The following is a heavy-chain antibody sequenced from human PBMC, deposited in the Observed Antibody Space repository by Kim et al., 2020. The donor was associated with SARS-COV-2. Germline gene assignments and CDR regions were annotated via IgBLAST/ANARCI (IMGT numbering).Heavy chain of an antibody. CDR1: GFTFSSYW. V-gene: IGHV3-7*01. J-gene: IGHJ5*02. D-gene: IGHD3-10*01. CDR2: IKQDGSEK. Sequence: GGSLRLSCAASGFTFSSYWMSWVRQAPGKGLEWVANIKQDGSEKYYVDSVKGRFTISRDNAKNSLYLQMNSLRAEDTAVYYCARESRKVLLWFGGHGFDPWGQGTLVTVSS. CDR3: ARESRKVLLWFGGHGFDP.